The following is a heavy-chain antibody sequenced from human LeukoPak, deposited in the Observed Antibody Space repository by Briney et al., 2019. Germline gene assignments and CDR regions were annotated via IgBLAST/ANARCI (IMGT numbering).Heavy chain of an antibody. CDR2: IYSGGST. V-gene: IGHV3-66*01. Sequence: GGSLRLSCAASGFTVSSNYMTWVRQAPGKGLKWVSLIYSGGSTSYADSVRGRFTISRDNSKNTLYLQMNSLRAEYTAVYYCARIETVADAFDIWGQGTLVTVSS. J-gene: IGHJ3*02. D-gene: IGHD1-1*01. CDR1: GFTVSSNY. CDR3: ARIETVADAFDI.